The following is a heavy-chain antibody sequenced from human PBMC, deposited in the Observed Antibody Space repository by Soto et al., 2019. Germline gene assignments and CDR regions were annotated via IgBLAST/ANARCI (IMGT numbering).Heavy chain of an antibody. CDR1: GDSISSYY. CDR3: ARVGTGAAWYQWFGP. D-gene: IGHD6-13*01. J-gene: IGHJ5*02. V-gene: IGHV4-59*12. CDR2: IYYSGST. Sequence: SETLSLTCTVSGDSISSYYWSWIRQPPGKGLEWIGYIYYSGSTNYNPSLKSRVTISVDTSKNQFSLKLTSVTAVDTAVYYCARVGTGAAWYQWFGPWGQGTLVTVSS.